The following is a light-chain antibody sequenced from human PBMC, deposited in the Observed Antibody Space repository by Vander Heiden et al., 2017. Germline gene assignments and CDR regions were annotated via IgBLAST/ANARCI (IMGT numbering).Light chain of an antibody. CDR2: DGS. Sequence: DMQMTQSPSSLSASVGDRVTITCQASQDIVDSLNWFQQKPGEAPQLLIYDGSHLETGVPSRFSGSGSGTHCTVTISSLQPEDSAKYNCQDPWTFGPGTKVEIK. CDR1: QDIVDS. V-gene: IGKV1-33*01. J-gene: IGKJ3*01. CDR3: QDPWT.